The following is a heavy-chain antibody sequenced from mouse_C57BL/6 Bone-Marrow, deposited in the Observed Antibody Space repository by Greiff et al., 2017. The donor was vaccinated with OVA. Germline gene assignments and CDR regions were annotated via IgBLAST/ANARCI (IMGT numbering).Heavy chain of an antibody. D-gene: IGHD1-1*01. Sequence: EVKLVESGGGLVQPGGSMKLSCAASGFTFSDAWMDWVRQSPEKGLEWVAEIRNKANNHATYYAESVKGRFTISRDDSKSSVYLQMNSLRAEDTGIYYCTRPFTTVPSVAMDYWGQGTSVTVSS. CDR2: IRNKANNHAT. CDR3: TRPFTTVPSVAMDY. V-gene: IGHV6-6*01. CDR1: GFTFSDAW. J-gene: IGHJ4*01.